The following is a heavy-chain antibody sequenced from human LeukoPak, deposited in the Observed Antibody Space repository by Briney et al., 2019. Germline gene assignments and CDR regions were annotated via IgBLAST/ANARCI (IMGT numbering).Heavy chain of an antibody. Sequence: PGGSLRLSCAASGFTFSTYAMTWVRQAPGKGLEWVSGISWNSGSIGYADSVKGRFTISRDNAKNSLYLQMNSLRAEDTALYYCAKGSYSSGWGPRFDYWGQGTLVTVSS. CDR3: AKGSYSSGWGPRFDY. V-gene: IGHV3-9*01. D-gene: IGHD6-19*01. CDR2: ISWNSGSI. J-gene: IGHJ4*02. CDR1: GFTFSTYA.